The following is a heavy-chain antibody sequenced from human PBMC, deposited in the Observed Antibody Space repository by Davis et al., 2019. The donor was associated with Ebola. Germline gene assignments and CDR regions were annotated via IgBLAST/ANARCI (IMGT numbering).Heavy chain of an antibody. J-gene: IGHJ5*02. CDR2: INHSGST. V-gene: IGHV4-34*01. D-gene: IGHD1-7*01. Sequence: SETLSLTCAVYGGSFSGYYWSWIRQPPGKGLEWIGEINHSGSTNYNPSLKSRVTISVDTSKNQFSLKLSSVTAADTAVYYCARSLELVFDWFDPWGQGTLVTVSS. CDR3: ARSLELVFDWFDP. CDR1: GGSFSGYY.